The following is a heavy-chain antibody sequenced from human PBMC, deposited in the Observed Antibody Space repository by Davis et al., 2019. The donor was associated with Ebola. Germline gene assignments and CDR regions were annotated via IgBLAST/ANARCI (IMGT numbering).Heavy chain of an antibody. CDR2: IYYSGST. CDR3: AREVGGSSPNCSSTSCYALYYYYGMDV. Sequence: SETLSLTCTVSGGSISSYYWSWIRQPPGKGLEWIGYIYYSGSTNYNPSLKSRVTISVDTSKNQFSLKLSSVTAADTAVYYCAREVGGSSPNCSSTSCYALYYYYGMDVWGQGTTVTVSS. D-gene: IGHD2-2*01. V-gene: IGHV4-59*12. J-gene: IGHJ6*02. CDR1: GGSISSYY.